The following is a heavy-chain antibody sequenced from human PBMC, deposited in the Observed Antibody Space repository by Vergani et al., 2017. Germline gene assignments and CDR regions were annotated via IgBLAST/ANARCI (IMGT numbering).Heavy chain of an antibody. J-gene: IGHJ4*02. V-gene: IGHV3-33*01. Sequence: VQLVESGGGVVQPGRSLRLSCAASGFTFSSYGMHWVRQAPGKGLEWVAVIWYDGSNKYYADSVKGRFTISRDNSKNTLYLQMNSLRAEDTAVYYCARDRAFYSSSYDPFDYWGQGTLVTVSS. CDR1: GFTFSSYG. CDR3: ARDRAFYSSSYDPFDY. D-gene: IGHD6-13*01. CDR2: IWYDGSNK.